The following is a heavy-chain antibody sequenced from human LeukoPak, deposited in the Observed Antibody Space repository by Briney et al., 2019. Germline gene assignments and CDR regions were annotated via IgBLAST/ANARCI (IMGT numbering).Heavy chain of an antibody. CDR2: IYTSGST. CDR1: GGSISSYY. Sequence: SETLSLTCTVSGGSISSYYWRWIRQPAGKGLEWIGRIYTSGSTNYNPSLKSRVTMSVDTSKNQFSLKLSSVTAADTAVYYCARDHYYDSSGYYHFDYWGQGTLVTVSS. J-gene: IGHJ4*02. V-gene: IGHV4-4*07. CDR3: ARDHYYDSSGYYHFDY. D-gene: IGHD3-22*01.